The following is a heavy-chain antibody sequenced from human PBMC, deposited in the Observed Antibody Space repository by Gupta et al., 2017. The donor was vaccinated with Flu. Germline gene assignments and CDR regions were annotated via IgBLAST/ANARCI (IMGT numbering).Heavy chain of an antibody. D-gene: IGHD2-21*01. CDR2: ISKTAVT. J-gene: IGHJ1*01. CDR3: VRGHCDS. Sequence: CVASGCTFSEYDRRWVRRAPGKRLEWLSFISKTAVTYHTDSVGGRFTSSRDNAKNYVYTQMNSVRVEDTSVYECVRGHCDSWGQGTLVTVSS. CDR1: GCTFSEYD. V-gene: IGHV3-48*03.